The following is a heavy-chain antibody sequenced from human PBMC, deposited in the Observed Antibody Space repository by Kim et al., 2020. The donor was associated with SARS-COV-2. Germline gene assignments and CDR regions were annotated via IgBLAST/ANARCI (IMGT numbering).Heavy chain of an antibody. D-gene: IGHD6-13*01. Sequence: SETLSLTCAVYGGSFSGYYWSWIRQPPGKGLEWIGEINHSGSTNYNPSLKSRVTISVDTSKNQFSLKLSSVTAADTAVYYCARGRYSSSWYGARFWFEP. CDR2: INHSGST. V-gene: IGHV4-34*01. CDR1: GGSFSGYY. CDR3: ARGRYSSSWYGARFWFEP. J-gene: IGHJ5*02.